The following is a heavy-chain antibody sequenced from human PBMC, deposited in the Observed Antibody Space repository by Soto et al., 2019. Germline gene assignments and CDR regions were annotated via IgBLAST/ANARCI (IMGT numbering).Heavy chain of an antibody. J-gene: IGHJ4*02. CDR3: ARSSTSNLYFDY. V-gene: IGHV4-30-4*01. CDR1: GGSISSGDYY. CDR2: IYYSGST. D-gene: IGHD2-2*01. Sequence: LALTCTVSGGSISSGDYYWSWIRQPPGKGLEWIGYIYYSGSTYYNPSLKSRVTISVDTSKNQFSLKLSSVTAADTAVYYCARSSTSNLYFDYWGQGTLVTVSS.